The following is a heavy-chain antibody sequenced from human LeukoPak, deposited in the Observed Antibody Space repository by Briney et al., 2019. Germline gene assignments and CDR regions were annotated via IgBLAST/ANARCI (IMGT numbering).Heavy chain of an antibody. CDR2: ISYDGSNK. D-gene: IGHD1-1*01. J-gene: IGHJ4*02. Sequence: QSGGSLRLSCAASGFTFSSYGMHSVRQAPGKGLEWVAVISYDGSNKYYADSVKGRFTISRDNSKNTLYLQMSSLRAEDTAVYYCAKTYPRFVALGRLYWGQGTLVTVSS. CDR3: AKTYPRFVALGRLY. V-gene: IGHV3-30*18. CDR1: GFTFSSYG.